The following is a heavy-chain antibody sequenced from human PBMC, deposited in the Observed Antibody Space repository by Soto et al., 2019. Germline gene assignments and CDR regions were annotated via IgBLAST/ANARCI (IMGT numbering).Heavy chain of an antibody. V-gene: IGHV4-30-4*01. D-gene: IGHD5-12*01. CDR2: IYYSGST. CDR1: GGSISSGDYY. J-gene: IGHJ4*02. CDR3: ARERVATSHFDY. Sequence: SETLSLTCTVSGGSISSGDYYWSWIRQPPGKGLEWIGYIYYSGSTYYNPSLKSRVTISVDTSKNQFSLKLSSVTAADTAVYYCARERVATSHFDYWGQGTLVTVSA.